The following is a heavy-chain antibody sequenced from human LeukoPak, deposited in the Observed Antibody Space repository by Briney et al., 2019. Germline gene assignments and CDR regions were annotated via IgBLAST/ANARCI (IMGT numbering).Heavy chain of an antibody. V-gene: IGHV4-59*01. CDR1: GGSISSYF. Sequence: SETLSLTCTVSGGSISSYFWSWIRQPPGKGLEWIGYIFYNGSTNYNPSLKSRVTISVDTSKNQFSLKLSSVTAADTAVYYCARGYWYSFDYWGQGTLVTVSS. J-gene: IGHJ4*02. D-gene: IGHD2-8*02. CDR3: ARGYWYSFDY. CDR2: IFYNGST.